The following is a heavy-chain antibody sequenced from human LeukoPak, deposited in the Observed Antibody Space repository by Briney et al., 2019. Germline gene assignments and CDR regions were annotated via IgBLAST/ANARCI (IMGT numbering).Heavy chain of an antibody. J-gene: IGHJ4*02. CDR1: GLTLRSCA. CDR3: AKGWGPPSIAVAGTGFDY. V-gene: IGHV3-23*01. CDR2: ISFSGSRT. D-gene: IGHD6-19*01. Sequence: PGGSLRLPCAASGLTLRSCAMSWVRHAPGRALEWVSAISFSGSRTYYADSVKGRFTISRDNSKNTLYLQMNSLRAEDTAVYYCAKGWGPPSIAVAGTGFDYWGQGTLVTVSS.